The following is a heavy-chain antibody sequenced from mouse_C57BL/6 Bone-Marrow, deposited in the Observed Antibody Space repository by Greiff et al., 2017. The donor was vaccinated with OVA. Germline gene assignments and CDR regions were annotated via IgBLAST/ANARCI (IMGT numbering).Heavy chain of an antibody. J-gene: IGHJ4*01. CDR1: GFSLSTSGMG. Sequence: VKLMESGPGILQSSQTLSLTCSFSGFSLSTSGMGVSWIRQPSGKGLEWLAHIYWDDDKRYNPSLKSRLTISKDTSRNQVFLKITSVDTADTATYYCARSPFTTVVAMDYWGQGTSVTVSS. CDR2: IYWDDDK. CDR3: ARSPFTTVVAMDY. V-gene: IGHV8-12*01. D-gene: IGHD1-1*01.